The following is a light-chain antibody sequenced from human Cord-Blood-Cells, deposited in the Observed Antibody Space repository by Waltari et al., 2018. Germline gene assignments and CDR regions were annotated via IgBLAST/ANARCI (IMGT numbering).Light chain of an antibody. V-gene: IGKV3-15*01. J-gene: IGKJ5*01. CDR2: GAS. CDR3: QQYNNWPPFT. CDR1: QSVSSN. Sequence: EIVMPQSPAPLFVSPGERATLSCRASQSVSSNLVWYQQKPGQAPRLLIYGASTRATGIPARFSGSGSGTEFTLTISSLQSEDFAVYYCQQYNNWPPFTFGQGTRLEIK.